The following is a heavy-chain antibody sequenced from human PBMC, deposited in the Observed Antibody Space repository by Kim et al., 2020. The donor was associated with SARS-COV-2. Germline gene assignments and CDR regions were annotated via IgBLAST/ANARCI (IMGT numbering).Heavy chain of an antibody. J-gene: IGHJ3*02. Sequence: GGSLRLSCGASGFTFSDSAMHWVRRASGKGLEWVGRIRSKVNGYASAYSAEVRGRFTISRDDSSNTAYLKMHSPKTAATDVYYSTRLPGTTLASWDAFD. V-gene: IGHV3-73*01. D-gene: IGHD1-1*01. CDR2: IRSKVNGYAS. CDR3: TRLPGTTLASWDAFD. CDR1: GFTFSDSA.